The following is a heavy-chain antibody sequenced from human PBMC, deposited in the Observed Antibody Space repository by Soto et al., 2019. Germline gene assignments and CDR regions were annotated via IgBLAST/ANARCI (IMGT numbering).Heavy chain of an antibody. D-gene: IGHD3-22*01. J-gene: IGHJ4*02. CDR1: GFAFSTYS. CDR2: ISSSSSTI. V-gene: IGHV3-48*01. CDR3: ASLTYYYHSSGPPAY. Sequence: PRGSLRLSCAASGFAFSTYSMNWVRQAPGKGLEWVSYISSSSSTIFYTDSVKGRFTVSRDNAKNSLYLQMNSLRAEDTAVYYSASLTYYYHSSGPPAYCGQGNLVTVSS.